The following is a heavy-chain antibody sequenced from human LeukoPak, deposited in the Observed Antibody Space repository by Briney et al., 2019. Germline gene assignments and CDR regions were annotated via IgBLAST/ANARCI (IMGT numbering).Heavy chain of an antibody. D-gene: IGHD6-19*01. CDR3: ARPRKYSSGWYYFDY. V-gene: IGHV1-69*13. CDR2: IIPIFGTA. Sequence: ASVKVSCKASGGTFSSYAISWVRQAPGQGLEWMGGIIPIFGTANYAQKFQGRVTITADESTSTAYMELSSLRSEDTAVYYCARPRKYSSGWYYFDYWGQGTLVTVSS. CDR1: GGTFSSYA. J-gene: IGHJ4*02.